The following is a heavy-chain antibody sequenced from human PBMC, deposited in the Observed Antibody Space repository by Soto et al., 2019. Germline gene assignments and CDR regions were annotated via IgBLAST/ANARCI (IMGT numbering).Heavy chain of an antibody. Sequence: QVQLQESGPGLVKPSQTLSLTCTVSGGSISSGGSYWSWIRQHPGKGLEWIGYIYYSGSTYYNPSLKSLVTISVDTSKDQCSLKLSSVTAADTAVYYCASERQYYYYGMDVCGQGTTVTGSS. CDR3: ASERQYYYYGMDV. V-gene: IGHV4-31*01. CDR1: GGSISSGGSY. J-gene: IGHJ6*02. CDR2: IYYSGST.